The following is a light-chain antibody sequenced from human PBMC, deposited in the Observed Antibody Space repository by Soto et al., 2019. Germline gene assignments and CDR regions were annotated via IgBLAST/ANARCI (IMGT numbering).Light chain of an antibody. V-gene: IGKV3-20*01. J-gene: IGKJ5*01. CDR2: GAS. CDR1: QSISSSY. CDR3: QQYGRSPPIT. Sequence: IVVTHSPDPLSLSPGERATLSCRASQSISSSYLAWYQQKPGQAPRLLIYGASSRATGVPDRFSGSGSGTDFTLTVSRLEPEDFAVYYCQQYGRSPPITFGQGTRLEIK.